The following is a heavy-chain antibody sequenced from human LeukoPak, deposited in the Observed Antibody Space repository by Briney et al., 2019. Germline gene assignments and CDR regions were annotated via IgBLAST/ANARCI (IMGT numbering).Heavy chain of an antibody. CDR2: ISSSSSYI. V-gene: IGHV3-21*01. D-gene: IGHD3-16*01. CDR3: ASSMILYRTHFDY. Sequence: GGSLRLSCAASGFTFSSYSMNWVRQAPGKGLEWVSSISSSSSYIYYADSVKGRFTISRDNAKNTLYLQMNSLRAEDTAVHYCASSMILYRTHFDYWGQGTLVTVSS. CDR1: GFTFSSYS. J-gene: IGHJ4*02.